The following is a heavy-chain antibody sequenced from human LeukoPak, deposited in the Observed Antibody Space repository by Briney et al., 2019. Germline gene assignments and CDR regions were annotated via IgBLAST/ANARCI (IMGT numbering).Heavy chain of an antibody. V-gene: IGHV4-39*01. J-gene: IGHJ5*02. CDR2: IYYSGST. D-gene: IGHD4-17*01. CDR1: GDSISSSSSY. CDR3: ARWDYGDYGWFDP. Sequence: SETLSLTCTVSGDSISSSSSYWGWIRQPPGEGLEWIGSIYYSGSTYYNPSLKSRVTISVDTSKNQFSLKLSSVTAADTAVYYCARWDYGDYGWFDPWGQGTLVTVSS.